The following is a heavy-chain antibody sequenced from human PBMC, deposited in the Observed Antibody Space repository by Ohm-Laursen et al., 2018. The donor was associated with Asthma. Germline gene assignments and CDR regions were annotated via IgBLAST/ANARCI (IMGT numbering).Heavy chain of an antibody. D-gene: IGHD2-15*01. J-gene: IGHJ3*02. CDR1: GGTFSSYA. Sequence: VASVKVSCKASGGTFSSYAISWVRQAPGQGLEWMGGIIPIFGTANYAQKFQGRVTITADESTSTAYMELSSLRSEDTAVYYCARANPAVQDAFDIWGQGTMVTVSS. CDR2: IIPIFGTA. V-gene: IGHV1-69*13. CDR3: ARANPAVQDAFDI.